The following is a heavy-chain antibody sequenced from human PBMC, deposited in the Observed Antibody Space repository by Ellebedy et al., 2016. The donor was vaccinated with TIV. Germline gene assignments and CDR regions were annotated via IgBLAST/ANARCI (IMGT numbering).Heavy chain of an antibody. Sequence: ASVKVSCXASGYTFTSYGISWVRQAPGQGLEWMGWISAYNGNTNYAQKLQGRVTMTTDTSTSTAYMELSSLRSEDTAVYYCATNRVWFGELLPPDYWGQGTLVTVSS. D-gene: IGHD3-10*01. CDR1: GYTFTSYG. CDR3: ATNRVWFGELLPPDY. CDR2: ISAYNGNT. J-gene: IGHJ4*02. V-gene: IGHV1-18*04.